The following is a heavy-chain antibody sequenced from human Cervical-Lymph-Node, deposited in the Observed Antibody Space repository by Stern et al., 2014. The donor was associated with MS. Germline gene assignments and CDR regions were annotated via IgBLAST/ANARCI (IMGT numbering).Heavy chain of an antibody. CDR3: ARDRGYSGYDWLFDY. J-gene: IGHJ4*02. CDR1: GFTFSSYW. CDR2: IKQDGSEK. D-gene: IGHD5-12*01. Sequence: EVHLVESGGGLVQPGGSLRLSCAASGFTFSSYWMSWVRQAPGKGLEWVANIKQDGSEKYYVDSVKGRFTISRDNAKKSLYLQMDNLRAEDTALYFCARDRGYSGYDWLFDYWGQGTLITVSS. V-gene: IGHV3-7*01.